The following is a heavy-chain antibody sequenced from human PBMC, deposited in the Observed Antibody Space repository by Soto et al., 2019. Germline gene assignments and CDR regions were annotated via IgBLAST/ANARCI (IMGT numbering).Heavy chain of an antibody. CDR1: GFTFSKYG. CDR2: ISSDGSNK. J-gene: IGHJ6*04. D-gene: IGHD2-15*01. V-gene: IGHV3-30*18. Sequence: GGSLRLSCAASGFTFSKYGMHWVRQGPGKGLEWVAVISSDGSNKYYADSVKGRFTISRDNSKNTLYVQMNSLRAEDTAVYYCPKNKDNYSYYNDTGVWGEGPPITVSS. CDR3: PKNKDNYSYYNDTGV.